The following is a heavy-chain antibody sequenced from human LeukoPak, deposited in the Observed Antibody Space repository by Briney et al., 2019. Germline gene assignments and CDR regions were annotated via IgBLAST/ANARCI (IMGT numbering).Heavy chain of an antibody. J-gene: IGHJ4*02. D-gene: IGHD3-16*02. CDR3: ARARDTGDY. CDR2: INPSGGSA. V-gene: IGHV1-46*01. Sequence: ASVKVSFKASGSPFTIYYIHWVRQAPGQGLEWMGMINPSGGSATYAQKFQGRVTMTRDTSTSTVYMELSSLRSEDTAVYYCARARDTGDYWGQGTLVTVSS. CDR1: GSPFTIYY.